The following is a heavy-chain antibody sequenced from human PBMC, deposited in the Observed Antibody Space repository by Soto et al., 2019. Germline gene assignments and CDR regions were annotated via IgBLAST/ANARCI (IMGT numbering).Heavy chain of an antibody. J-gene: IGHJ3*02. CDR2: INHSGST. D-gene: IGHD6-19*01. Sequence: XASLWLTCAVCGGCFSGYYWSWIRQPPGKGLEWIGEINHSGSTNYNPSLKSRVTISVDTSKNQFSLKLSSVTAADTAVYYCAREVRGSSGWYVVSRNAFDIWAQGTMVNVPS. V-gene: IGHV4-34*01. CDR3: AREVRGSSGWYVVSRNAFDI. CDR1: GGCFSGYY.